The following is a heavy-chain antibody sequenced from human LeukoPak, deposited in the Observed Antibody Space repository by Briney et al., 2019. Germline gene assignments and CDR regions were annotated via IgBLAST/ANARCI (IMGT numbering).Heavy chain of an antibody. D-gene: IGHD1-26*01. J-gene: IGHJ6*02. CDR1: GGSISSYY. CDR3: ARGAVGATPYYYYYGMDV. Sequence: SETLSLTCTVSGGSISSYYWSWIRQPPGKGLEWIGYIYYSGSTNYNPPLKSRVTISVDTSKNQFSPKLSSVTAADTAVYYWARGAVGATPYYYYYGMDVWGQGTTVTVSS. CDR2: IYYSGST. V-gene: IGHV4-59*01.